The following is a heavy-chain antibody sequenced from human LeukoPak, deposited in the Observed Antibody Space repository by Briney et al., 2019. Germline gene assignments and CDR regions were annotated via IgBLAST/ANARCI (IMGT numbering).Heavy chain of an antibody. CDR2: IIPIFGAA. D-gene: IGHD3-22*01. CDR1: GGTSKKYV. V-gene: IGHV1-69*13. Sequence: SVKVSCKASGGTSKKYVISWVRQAPGQGLEWIGGIIPIFGAANSAQKFQGRVTITADESTTTAYMELSSLRSEDTAVYYCATGYYYDSSGYYLDYWGQGTLVTVSS. J-gene: IGHJ4*02. CDR3: ATGYYYDSSGYYLDY.